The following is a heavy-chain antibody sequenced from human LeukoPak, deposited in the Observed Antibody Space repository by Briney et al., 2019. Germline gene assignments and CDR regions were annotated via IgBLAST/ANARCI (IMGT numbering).Heavy chain of an antibody. CDR3: ARLANWAQDDY. CDR2: IHYSGST. V-gene: IGHV4-59*08. J-gene: IGHJ4*02. D-gene: IGHD7-27*01. CDR1: GGSISSYC. Sequence: SETLSLTCTVSGGSISSYCWSWIRQPPGKGLEWIGYIHYSGSTNYNPSLKSRVTISEDTSKNQFSLKLSSVTAADTAVYYCARLANWAQDDYWGQGALVTVSS.